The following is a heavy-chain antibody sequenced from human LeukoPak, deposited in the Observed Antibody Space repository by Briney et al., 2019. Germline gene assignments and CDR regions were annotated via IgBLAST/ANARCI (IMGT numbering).Heavy chain of an antibody. J-gene: IGHJ4*02. CDR1: GFTFSNYA. D-gene: IGHD2-2*01. Sequence: PGGSLRLSCAASGFTFSNYAMSWVRQAPGKGLEWVSAISGGGNSTYYADSVKGRFTISRDNSKNTLFLQMNSLRAEDTAVYYCAKVGARGCSSSTCFIYWGQGTLVTVSS. V-gene: IGHV3-23*01. CDR2: ISGGGNST. CDR3: AKVGARGCSSSTCFIY.